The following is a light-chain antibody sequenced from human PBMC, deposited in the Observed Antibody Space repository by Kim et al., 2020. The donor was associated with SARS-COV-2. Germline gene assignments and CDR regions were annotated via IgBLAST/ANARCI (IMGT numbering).Light chain of an antibody. V-gene: IGKV1-39*01. J-gene: IGKJ2*01. Sequence: DIQMTQSPSSLSASVGDRVTITCRASQSISSYLNWYQQKPGKAPKLLIYAAYSLQSWVPSRFSGSGSGTDFTLTISSLQPEDFATYYCQQSYSTPYTFGQGPKLEI. CDR1: QSISSY. CDR2: AAY. CDR3: QQSYSTPYT.